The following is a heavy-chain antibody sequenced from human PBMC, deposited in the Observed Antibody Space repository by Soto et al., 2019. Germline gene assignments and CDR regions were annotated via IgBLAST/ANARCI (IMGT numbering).Heavy chain of an antibody. D-gene: IGHD2-2*01. J-gene: IGHJ6*03. CDR1: GSSFRANT. CDR3: ARDGAYCSGTGCRDYYHYMDV. V-gene: IGHV3-21*01. CDR2: ISGGTGYI. Sequence: EVQLVESGGGLVKPGGSLRLSCAASGSSFRANTLNWFARAPGKGREWFPSISGGTGYIYYADSLKGRFTVSRDNAEKSLYLQMNSLRAEDTAVYYCARDGAYCSGTGCRDYYHYMDVWGKGTTVTVSS.